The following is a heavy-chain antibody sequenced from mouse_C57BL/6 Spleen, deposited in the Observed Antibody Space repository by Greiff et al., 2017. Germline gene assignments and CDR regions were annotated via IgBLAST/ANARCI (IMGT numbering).Heavy chain of an antibody. D-gene: IGHD2-3*01. CDR2: INPYNGGT. CDR1: GYTFTDYY. J-gene: IGHJ4*01. CDR3: ARVGLLYAMDY. V-gene: IGHV1-19*01. Sequence: VQLQQSGPVLVKPGASVKMSCKASGYTFTDYYMNWVKQSHGKSLEWIGVINPYNGGTSYNQKFKGKATLTVDKSSSTAYMELNSLTSEDSAVYYCARVGLLYAMDYWGQGTSVTVSS.